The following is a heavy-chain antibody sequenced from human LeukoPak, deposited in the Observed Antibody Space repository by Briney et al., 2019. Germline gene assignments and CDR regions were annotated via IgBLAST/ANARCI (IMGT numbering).Heavy chain of an antibody. J-gene: IGHJ3*02. CDR3: AKSNGYGLVDI. Sequence: GALRLSCAASGFTLDDSGMSWVRQPPGKGLEWIGEINHSGSTNYNPSLKSRVTISVDTSKNQFSLKLSSVTAADTAVYYCAKSNGYGLVDIWGQGTMVTVSS. CDR2: INHSGST. CDR1: GFTLDDSG. V-gene: IGHV4-34*08. D-gene: IGHD3-10*01.